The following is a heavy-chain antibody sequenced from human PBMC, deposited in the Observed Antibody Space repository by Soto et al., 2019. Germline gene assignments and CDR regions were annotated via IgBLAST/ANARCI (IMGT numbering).Heavy chain of an antibody. J-gene: IGHJ4*02. Sequence: QVQLVQSGAEVKRPGSSVKVSCKASGDTFNFYSINWVRQAPGLGLEWMGRVNPIVSMSNYAQRFQGRVTMTAEKSPSTGYMELSVLRSADTAIYYCATSYGSGSRAFDYWGQGALVTFS. V-gene: IGHV1-69*04. CDR3: ATSYGSGSRAFDY. D-gene: IGHD3-10*01. CDR1: GDTFNFYS. CDR2: VNPIVSMS.